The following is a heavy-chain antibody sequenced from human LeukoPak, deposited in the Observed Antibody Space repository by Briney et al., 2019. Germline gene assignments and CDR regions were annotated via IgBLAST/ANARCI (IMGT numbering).Heavy chain of an antibody. CDR3: AKGRVAAAGPRLLRYYYYGMDV. CDR2: MNSNSGNA. CDR1: GYTFTSYD. Sequence: ASVKVTCKASGYTFTSYDINWVRQPTGQGLEWMGWMNSNSGNAGYAQKFQSRVTMTRNTSISTAYMKLSSLRSQDTGVYYCAKGRVAAAGPRLLRYYYYGMDVWGQGTTVTVSS. V-gene: IGHV1-8*01. J-gene: IGHJ6*02. D-gene: IGHD6-13*01.